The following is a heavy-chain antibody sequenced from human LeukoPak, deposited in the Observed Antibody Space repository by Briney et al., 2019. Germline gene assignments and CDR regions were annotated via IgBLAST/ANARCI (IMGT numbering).Heavy chain of an antibody. Sequence: ASVKVSCKASGYTFTGYYMHWVRQAPGQGLEWMGWINPNSGGTNYAQKFQGRVTMTRDTSISTAYMELSRLRSDDTAVYYCARPLGRYGDYADFDYWGQGTLVTVSS. J-gene: IGHJ4*02. CDR1: GYTFTGYY. V-gene: IGHV1-2*02. CDR3: ARPLGRYGDYADFDY. D-gene: IGHD4-17*01. CDR2: INPNSGGT.